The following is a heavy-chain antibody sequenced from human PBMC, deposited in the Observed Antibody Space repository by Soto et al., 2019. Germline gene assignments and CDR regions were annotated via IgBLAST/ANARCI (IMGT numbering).Heavy chain of an antibody. V-gene: IGHV2-26*04. CDR1: GLTLSNGGLG. CDR2: IFSNDEK. CDR3: ASTYSTSWYWFDP. D-gene: IGHD6-13*01. Sequence: QVTVKESGPVLVKPTETLTLTCTVSGLTLSNGGLGVIWIRPPPGEAREGLAHIFSNDEKSYSTSLKSRLTISKDTSKSQVVLTMTNMDPVDTATYYCASTYSTSWYWFDPWGQGTLVTVSS. J-gene: IGHJ5*02.